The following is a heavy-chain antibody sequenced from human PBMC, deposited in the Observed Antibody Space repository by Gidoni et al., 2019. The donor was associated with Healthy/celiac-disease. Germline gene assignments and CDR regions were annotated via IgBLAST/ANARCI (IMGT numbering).Heavy chain of an antibody. J-gene: IGHJ5*02. CDR1: GGTFSSYA. CDR3: ASSGRIAARGLSLVIYNWFDP. CDR2: IIPIFGTA. D-gene: IGHD6-6*01. Sequence: QVQLVQSGAEVKKPGSSVKVSCKASGGTFSSYAISWVRQAPGQGLEWMGGIIPIFGTANYAQKFQGRVTITADESTSTAYMELSSLRSEDTAVYYCASSGRIAARGLSLVIYNWFDPWGQGTLVTVSS. V-gene: IGHV1-69*01.